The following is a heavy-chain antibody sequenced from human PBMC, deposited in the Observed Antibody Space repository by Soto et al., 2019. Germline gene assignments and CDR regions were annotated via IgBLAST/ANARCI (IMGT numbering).Heavy chain of an antibody. D-gene: IGHD6-13*01. CDR3: AHSKDYSSRWYTLDFDY. Sequence: SGPTLVNPTQTLTLTCTFSGFSLSTSGMCVSWIRQPPGKALEWLALIDWDDDKYYSTSLKTRLTISKDTSKNQVVLTMTNVDPVDTATYYCAHSKDYSSRWYTLDFDYWGQGTLVTVSS. V-gene: IGHV2-70*12. CDR1: GFSLSTSGMC. CDR2: IDWDDDK. J-gene: IGHJ4*02.